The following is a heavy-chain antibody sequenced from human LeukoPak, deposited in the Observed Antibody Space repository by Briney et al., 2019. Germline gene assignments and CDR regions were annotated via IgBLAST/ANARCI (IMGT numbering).Heavy chain of an antibody. CDR2: INPNSGGT. D-gene: IGHD6-19*01. V-gene: IGHV1-2*02. CDR3: ARALAVAADFDY. Sequence: VASVKVSCKASGYTFTSYGISWVRQAPGQGLEWMGWINPNSGGTNYAQKFQGRVTMTRDTSISTAYMELSRLTSDDTAVYYCARALAVAADFDYWGQGTLVTVSS. CDR1: GYTFTSYG. J-gene: IGHJ4*02.